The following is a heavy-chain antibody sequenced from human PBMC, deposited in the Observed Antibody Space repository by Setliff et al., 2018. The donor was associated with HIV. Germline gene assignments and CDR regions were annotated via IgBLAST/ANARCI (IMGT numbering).Heavy chain of an antibody. CDR3: ARHLSTGSGAYEDL. J-gene: IGHJ5*02. Sequence: GESLKISCKASGYDFSRFWVAWVRQMPGKGLEYMGIIYPGASEARYSPSFQGQVTISADESIDTAYLQWSSLKASDSAIYYCARHLSTGSGAYEDLWGQGSLVTVSS. D-gene: IGHD3-10*01. CDR2: IYPGASEA. V-gene: IGHV5-51*01. CDR1: GYDFSRFW.